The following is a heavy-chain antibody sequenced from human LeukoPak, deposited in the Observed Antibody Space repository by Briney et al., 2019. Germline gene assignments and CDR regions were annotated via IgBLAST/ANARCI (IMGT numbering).Heavy chain of an antibody. V-gene: IGHV1-18*01. Sequence: ASVKVSCKASGYTFTSYGISWVRQATGQGLEWMGWISAYNGNTNYAQKLQGRVTMTTDTSTSTAYMELRSLRSDDTAVYYCARVGGYYDSSGYFDYWGQGTLVTVSS. CDR3: ARVGGYYDSSGYFDY. J-gene: IGHJ4*02. CDR2: ISAYNGNT. CDR1: GYTFTSYG. D-gene: IGHD3-22*01.